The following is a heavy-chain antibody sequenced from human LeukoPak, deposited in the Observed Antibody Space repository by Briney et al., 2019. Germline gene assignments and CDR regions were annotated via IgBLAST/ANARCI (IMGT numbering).Heavy chain of an antibody. CDR1: GGSINSGTYY. V-gene: IGHV4-61*02. D-gene: IGHD3-9*01. J-gene: IGHJ6*03. CDR2: IYTSGST. CDR3: AREESDWSSLGYFYHYMDV. Sequence: SETLSLTCTVSGGSINSGTYYWTWIRQPAGKGLEWIGRIYTSGSTNYKPSLKSRVTISVDASKNQFSLKLGSVTAADTAVYYCAREESDWSSLGYFYHYMDVWGKGTAVTISS.